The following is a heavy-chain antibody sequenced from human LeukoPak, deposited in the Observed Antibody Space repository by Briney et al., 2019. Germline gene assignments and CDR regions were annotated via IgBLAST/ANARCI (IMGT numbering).Heavy chain of an antibody. V-gene: IGHV4-4*02. D-gene: IGHD6-13*01. Sequence: SGTLSLTCAVSGGSISSSNWWSWVRQPPGKGLEWIGEIYHSGSTNYNPSLKSRVTISVDKSKNQFSLKLSSVTAADTAVYYCARDRIAAGYYYYYGMDVWGQGTTVTVSS. CDR3: ARDRIAAGYYYYYGMDV. CDR1: GGSISSSNW. CDR2: IYHSGST. J-gene: IGHJ6*02.